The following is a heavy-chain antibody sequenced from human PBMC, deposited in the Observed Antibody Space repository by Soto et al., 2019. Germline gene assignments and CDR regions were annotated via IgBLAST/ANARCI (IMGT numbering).Heavy chain of an antibody. CDR1: GYSFATSV. Sequence: QVKLVQSGTEVKKPGASMKVSCKASGYSFATSVISWVRQAPGQGLEWMGWISAYNGNTNYDQKLQDRIIMTTDTSTSTAYLELRSLRSDDTAVYYCARAGQYYDSSGYADWGQGTLVTVSS. V-gene: IGHV1-18*01. D-gene: IGHD3-22*01. CDR2: ISAYNGNT. CDR3: ARAGQYYDSSGYAD. J-gene: IGHJ4*02.